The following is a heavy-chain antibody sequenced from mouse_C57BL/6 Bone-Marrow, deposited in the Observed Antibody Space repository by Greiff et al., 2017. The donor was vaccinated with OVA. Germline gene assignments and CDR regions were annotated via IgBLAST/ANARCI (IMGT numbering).Heavy chain of an antibody. V-gene: IGHV1-4*01. CDR1: GYTFTSYT. CDR3: AKEGAYYGSSYWYFDV. J-gene: IGHJ1*03. CDR2: INPSSGYT. D-gene: IGHD1-1*01. Sequence: QVQLQQSGAELARPGASVKMSCKASGYTFTSYTMHWVKQRPGQGLEWIGYINPSSGYTKYNQKFKDKATLTADKSSSTAYMQLSSLTSEDSAVYYCAKEGAYYGSSYWYFDVWGTGTTVTVSS.